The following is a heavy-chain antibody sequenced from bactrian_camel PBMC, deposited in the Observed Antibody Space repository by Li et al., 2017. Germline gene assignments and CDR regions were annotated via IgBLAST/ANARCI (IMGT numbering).Heavy chain of an antibody. CDR3: AAEGISWGGGYCDESEYKN. CDR2: IESDGST. D-gene: IGHD2*01. CDR1: VDTIGRYC. Sequence: HVQLVESGGDSVQVGGSLRLSCVASVDTIGRYCMGWFRQIPDKEREGVAGIESDGSTSYADSVKGRFTVSLDAATNTLPLQMNDLKPEDTAMYYCAAEGISWGGGYCDESEYKNWGQGTQVTVS. V-gene: IGHV3S55*01. J-gene: IGHJ4*01.